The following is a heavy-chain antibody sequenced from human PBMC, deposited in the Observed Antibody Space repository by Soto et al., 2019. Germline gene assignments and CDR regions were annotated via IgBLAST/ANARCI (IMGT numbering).Heavy chain of an antibody. CDR3: ARTRITSTAATFDP. CDR2: MSYSGSS. V-gene: IGHV4-59*01. D-gene: IGHD1-20*01. J-gene: IGHJ5*02. CDR1: GGSLSTYY. Sequence: PSETLSLTCTVSGGSLSTYYWSWIRQPPGKGLEWIVYMSYSGSSNYNPSLKSRVIMSVDTSKNQVSLKLSSVTAADTAIYYCARTRITSTAATFDPWGQGPLVTVSS.